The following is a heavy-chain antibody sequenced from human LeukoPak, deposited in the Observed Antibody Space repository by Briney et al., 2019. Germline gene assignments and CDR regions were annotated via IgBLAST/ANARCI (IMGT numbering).Heavy chain of an antibody. CDR3: ARADFNIAVAVFDP. CDR1: GYTFTSYA. CDR2: INAGNGNT. V-gene: IGHV1-3*01. J-gene: IGHJ5*02. D-gene: IGHD6-19*01. Sequence: GASVKVSCKASGYTFTSYAMHWVRQAPGQRLEWMGWINAGNGNTKYSQKFQGRVTITRDTFASTAYMELSSLRSEDTAVYYCARADFNIAVAVFDPWGQGTLVTVSS.